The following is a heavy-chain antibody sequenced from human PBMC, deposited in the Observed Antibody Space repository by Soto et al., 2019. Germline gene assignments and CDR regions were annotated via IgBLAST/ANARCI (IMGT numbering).Heavy chain of an antibody. D-gene: IGHD4-17*01. CDR2: IKSKTDGGTT. J-gene: IGHJ3*02. Sequence: GGSLRLSCAASGFTFSNAWMSWVRQAPGKGLEWVGRIKSKTDGGTTDYAAPVKGRFTISRDDSKNTLYLQMNSLKTEDTAVYYCTTESARPTVTTEAFDIWGQGTMVTVSS. CDR1: GFTFSNAW. V-gene: IGHV3-15*01. CDR3: TTESARPTVTTEAFDI.